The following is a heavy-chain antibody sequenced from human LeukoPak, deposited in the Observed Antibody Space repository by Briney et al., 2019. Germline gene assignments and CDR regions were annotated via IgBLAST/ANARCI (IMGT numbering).Heavy chain of an antibody. CDR1: GFSFSNSW. J-gene: IGHJ4*02. Sequence: GGSLRLSCAASGFSFSNSWMTWVRQSPGKGLEWVANVKQDGSETYYVDSVMGRFTISRLNAKNSVYLQMNSLRAEDTAVYYCARDRSISGVVTIDFWGQGTLVTVSS. CDR3: ARDRSISGVVTIDF. CDR2: VKQDGSET. V-gene: IGHV3-7*01. D-gene: IGHD3-3*01.